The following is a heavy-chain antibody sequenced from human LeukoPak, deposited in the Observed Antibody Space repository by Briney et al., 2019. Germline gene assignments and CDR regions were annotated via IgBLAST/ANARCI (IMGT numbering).Heavy chain of an antibody. J-gene: IGHJ4*02. CDR2: INPNSGGT. CDR1: GYTFTGYC. Sequence: ASVKVSCKASGYTFTGYCMHWVRQAPGQGLEWMGRINPNSGGTNYAQKFQGRVTMTRDTSISTAYMELSRLRSDDTAVYYCASIVSGWEFDYWDQGTLVTVSS. V-gene: IGHV1-2*06. CDR3: ASIVSGWEFDY. D-gene: IGHD6-19*01.